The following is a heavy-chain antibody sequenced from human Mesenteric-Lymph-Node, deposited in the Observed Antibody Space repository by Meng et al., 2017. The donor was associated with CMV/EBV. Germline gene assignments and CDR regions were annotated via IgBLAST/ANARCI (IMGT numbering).Heavy chain of an antibody. J-gene: IGHJ4*02. CDR3: ARLHWLVYYFDF. CDR2: AYSSGST. Sequence: SETLSLTCTVSGGSFTDYYWAWIRQPPGKGLEWIGHAYSSGSTYYNPSLKTRVTISADTSKTQFSLRLNSVTAADSAVYYCARLHWLVYYFDFWGQGALVTVSS. D-gene: IGHD1-1*01. V-gene: IGHV4-59*01. CDR1: GGSFTDYY.